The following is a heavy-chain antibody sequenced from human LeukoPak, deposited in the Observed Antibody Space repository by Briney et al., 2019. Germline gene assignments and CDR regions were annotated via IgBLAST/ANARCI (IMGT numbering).Heavy chain of an antibody. V-gene: IGHV3-30*18. Sequence: PGGSLRLSCAASGFTFSSYGMHWVRQAPGKGLEWVAVISYDGSNKYYADSVKGRFTISRDNSKNTLYLQMNSLRAEDTAVYYCAKVPIQTAATSYYYYYYGMDVWGQGTTVTVSS. D-gene: IGHD2-15*01. J-gene: IGHJ6*02. CDR3: AKVPIQTAATSYYYYYYGMDV. CDR1: GFTFSSYG. CDR2: ISYDGSNK.